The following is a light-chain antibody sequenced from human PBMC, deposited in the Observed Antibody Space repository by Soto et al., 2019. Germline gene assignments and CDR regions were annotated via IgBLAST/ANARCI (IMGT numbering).Light chain of an antibody. CDR2: NKN. J-gene: IGLJ3*02. CDR3: ASWDDTMNGWV. CDR1: NSNIGSNN. Sequence: QSVLTQPASASGTPGQRITISCSGSNSNIGSNNVNWYQQFPGTAPKVLIYNKNQRPSGVPDRFSGSKSGTSAFLAISGLQAEDEADYYCASWDDTMNGWVFGGGTKLTVL. V-gene: IGLV1-44*01.